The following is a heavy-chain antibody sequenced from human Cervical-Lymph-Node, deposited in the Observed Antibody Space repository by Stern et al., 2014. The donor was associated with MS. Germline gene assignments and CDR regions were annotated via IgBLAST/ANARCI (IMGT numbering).Heavy chain of an antibody. CDR2: ISPCDSDT. D-gene: IGHD4-17*01. Sequence: QLVQSGAEVKKPGASLKISCKGSGYSFTANWIAWVRQVPGKGLEWMGIISPCDSDTRSSPSFQGQVTISADKPISTAYLQWSSLKASDTAMYYWARDYGDDAFDYWGQGTLVTVSS. CDR3: ARDYGDDAFDY. J-gene: IGHJ4*02. V-gene: IGHV5-51*01. CDR1: GYSFTANW.